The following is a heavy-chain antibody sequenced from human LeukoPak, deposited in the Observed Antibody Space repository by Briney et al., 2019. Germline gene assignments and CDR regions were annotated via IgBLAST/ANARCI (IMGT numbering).Heavy chain of an antibody. CDR2: VTAGGST. CDR1: EFTFTTYG. D-gene: IGHD1-26*01. Sequence: PGGSLRLSCAASEFTFTTYGMHWVRQAPGKGLEYVSVVTAGGSTYYADSVKGRFTISRDNSKDTLYLQMSSLRAEDTAVYYCVKDRSGSWAFDIWGQGTMVTVSS. V-gene: IGHV3-64D*09. CDR3: VKDRSGSWAFDI. J-gene: IGHJ3*02.